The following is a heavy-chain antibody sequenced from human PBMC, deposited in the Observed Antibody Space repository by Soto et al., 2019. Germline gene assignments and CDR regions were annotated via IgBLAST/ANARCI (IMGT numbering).Heavy chain of an antibody. V-gene: IGHV3-72*01. CDR2: SRDKGNSYST. Sequence: EVHLVESGGGLVQPGGSLRLSCAGSGFSFSDYYIDWVRQAPGKGLEWVGRSRDKGNSYSTDYAAAVKGRFTVSRDTSKNSLYLQMTSLKADDTALYYCARSIPGTTSFDSWGQGTLVTVSS. CDR3: ARSIPGTTSFDS. CDR1: GFSFSDYY. D-gene: IGHD1-7*01. J-gene: IGHJ4*02.